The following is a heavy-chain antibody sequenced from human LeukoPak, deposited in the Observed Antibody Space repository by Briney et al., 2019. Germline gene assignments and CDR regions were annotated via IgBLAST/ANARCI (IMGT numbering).Heavy chain of an antibody. D-gene: IGHD3-9*01. CDR3: ARHRYDILTGYHDAFDI. CDR1: GGSISSSSYY. Sequence: SETLSLTCTVSGGSISSSSYYWGWIRQPPGKGLEWIGSIYYSGSTYYNPSLKSRVTISVDTSKNQFSLKLSSVTAADTAGYYCARHRYDILTGYHDAFDIWGQGTMVTVSS. J-gene: IGHJ3*02. V-gene: IGHV4-39*01. CDR2: IYYSGST.